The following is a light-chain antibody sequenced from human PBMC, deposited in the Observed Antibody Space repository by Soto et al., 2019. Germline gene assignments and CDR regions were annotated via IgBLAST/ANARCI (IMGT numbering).Light chain of an antibody. J-gene: IGKJ1*01. CDR3: QQYGSSGT. Sequence: EIVLTQCAGTLSLSAGERSTLSCRSSQSVSNNYLAWYQQKPGQAPRLLIYGASNRATGIPDRFSGSGSGTDFTLTISRLEPEDFAVYYCQQYGSSGTFGQGTKVDI. CDR1: QSVSNNY. CDR2: GAS. V-gene: IGKV3-20*01.